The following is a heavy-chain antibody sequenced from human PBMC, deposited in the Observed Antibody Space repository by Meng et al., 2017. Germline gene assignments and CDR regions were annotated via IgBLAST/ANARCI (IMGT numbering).Heavy chain of an antibody. D-gene: IGHD2-2*01. CDR3: AKDPRLIVVVPADFDY. CDR2: ISSSGSTI. CDR1: GFTFSSYE. J-gene: IGHJ4*02. V-gene: IGHV3-48*03. Sequence: GGSLRLSCAASGFTFSSYEMNWVRQAPGKGLEWVSYISSSGSTIYYADSVKGRFTISRDNSKNTLYLQMNSLRAEDTAVYYCAKDPRLIVVVPADFDYWGQGTLVTVSS.